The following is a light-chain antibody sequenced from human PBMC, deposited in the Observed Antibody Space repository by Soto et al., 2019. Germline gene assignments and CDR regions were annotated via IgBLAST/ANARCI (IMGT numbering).Light chain of an antibody. Sequence: QSALTQPASVSGSPGQSITISCTGTSSDVGIYNLVSWYQQHPGKAPKLMIYEGSKRPSGVSNRFSGSKSGNTASLTISGLQAGDEADYYCCSYAGSVVFGGGTKVTVL. J-gene: IGLJ2*01. CDR3: CSYAGSVV. V-gene: IGLV2-23*01. CDR2: EGS. CDR1: SSDVGIYNL.